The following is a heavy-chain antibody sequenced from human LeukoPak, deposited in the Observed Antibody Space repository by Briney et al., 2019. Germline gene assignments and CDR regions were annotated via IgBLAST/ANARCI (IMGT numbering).Heavy chain of an antibody. Sequence: PSETLSLTCTVSGGSISSSSYCWGWIRQPPGKGLEWIGSIYYSGSTYYNPSLKSRVTISVNTSKNQFSLKLSSVTAADTAVYYCARVYYDILTGSYYFDYWGQGTLVTVSS. D-gene: IGHD3-9*01. CDR3: ARVYYDILTGSYYFDY. CDR1: GGSISSSSYC. J-gene: IGHJ4*02. V-gene: IGHV4-39*01. CDR2: IYYSGST.